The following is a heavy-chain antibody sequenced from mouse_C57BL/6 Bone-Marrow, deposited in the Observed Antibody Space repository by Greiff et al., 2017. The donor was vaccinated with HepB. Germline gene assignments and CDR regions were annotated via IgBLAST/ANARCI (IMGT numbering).Heavy chain of an antibody. CDR3: TLITTVVDY. CDR2: IRLKSDNYAT. CDR1: GFTFSNYW. Sequence: EVKLVESGGGLVQPGGSMKLSYVASGFTFSNYWMNWVRQSPEKGLEWVAQIRLKSDNYATHYAESVKGRFTISRDDSKSSVYLQMNDLRAEDTGIYYCTLITTVVDYWGQGTTLTVSS. D-gene: IGHD1-1*01. V-gene: IGHV6-3*01. J-gene: IGHJ2*01.